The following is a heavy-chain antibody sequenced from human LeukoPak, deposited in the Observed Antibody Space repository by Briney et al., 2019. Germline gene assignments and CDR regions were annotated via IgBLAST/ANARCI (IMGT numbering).Heavy chain of an antibody. CDR3: ARDHEDIVATIWGEGLNI. CDR1: GGTISSYY. V-gene: IGHV4-4*07. Sequence: SETLSLTCTVSGGTISSYYWSWIRQPAGKGLEWIGHIYTSGSTKYNPSLKGRVTMSVDTSKNQFSLNLSSVTAADTAVYYCARDHEDIVATIWGEGLNIWGQGTVVTVSS. CDR2: IYTSGST. J-gene: IGHJ3*02. D-gene: IGHD5-12*01.